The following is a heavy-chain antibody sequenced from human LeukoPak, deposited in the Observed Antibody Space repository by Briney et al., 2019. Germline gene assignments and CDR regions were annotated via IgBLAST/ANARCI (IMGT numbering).Heavy chain of an antibody. CDR2: IYHSGST. CDR1: GYSISSGYY. CDR3: ARHNPLTYYDFWSGPINWFDP. D-gene: IGHD3-3*01. V-gene: IGHV4-38-2*01. Sequence: SETLSLTCAVSGYSISSGYYWVWIRQPPGKGLEWIGSIYHSGSTYYNRSLKSRVTISVDTSKNQFSLKLSSGTAADTAVYYCARHNPLTYYDFWSGPINWFDPWGQGTLLTVSS. J-gene: IGHJ5*02.